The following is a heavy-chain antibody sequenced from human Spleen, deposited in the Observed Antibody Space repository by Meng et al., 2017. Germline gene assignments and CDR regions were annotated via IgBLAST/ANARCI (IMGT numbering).Heavy chain of an antibody. V-gene: IGHV1-2*06. CDR1: GYNFPDYY. D-gene: IGHD6-13*01. J-gene: IGHJ4*01. Sequence: QVRVVRCGDEVKKHCAPVKVSFKPSGYNFPDYYIPWVRRATGQGLEWTGRIDPKTGDTHYALKFQGRVTMTGDTSISTAYMELSGLRSDDTAMYYCARDEDISAAGKLFGDYWGHGTLVTVSS. CDR3: ARDEDISAAGKLFGDY. CDR2: IDPKTGDT.